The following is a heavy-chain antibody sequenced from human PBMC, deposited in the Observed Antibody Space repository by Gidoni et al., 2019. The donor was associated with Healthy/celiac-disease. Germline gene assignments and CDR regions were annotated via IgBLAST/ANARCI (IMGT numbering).Heavy chain of an antibody. V-gene: IGHV1-46*01. J-gene: IGHJ4*02. CDR1: GYTFTSYY. CDR3: ARDEDYGSGFYYFDY. Sequence: QVQLVQSGAEGKKPGASVKVSCKAYGYTFTSYYMHWVRQAPGQGLEWMGIINPSGGSTSYAQKFQGIVTMTRDTSTSTVYMELSSLRSEDTAVYYCARDEDYGSGFYYFDYWGQGTLVTVSS. CDR2: INPSGGST. D-gene: IGHD3-10*01.